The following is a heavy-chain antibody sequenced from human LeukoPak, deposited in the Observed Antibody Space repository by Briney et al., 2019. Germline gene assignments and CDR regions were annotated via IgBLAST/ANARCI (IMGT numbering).Heavy chain of an antibody. V-gene: IGHV1-8*02. J-gene: IGHJ4*02. Sequence: ASVKVSCKASGGTFSSYAISWVRQAPGQGLEWMGWMNPNSGNTGYAQKFQGRVTMTRNTSISTAYMELSSLGSEDTAVYYCARAGGYCGRISCPYYFDYWGQGSLVAVSS. CDR3: ARAGGYCGRISCPYYFDY. D-gene: IGHD2-15*01. CDR1: GGTFSSYA. CDR2: MNPNSGNT.